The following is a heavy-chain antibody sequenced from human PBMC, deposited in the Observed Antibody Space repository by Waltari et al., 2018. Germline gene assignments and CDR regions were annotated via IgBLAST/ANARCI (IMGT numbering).Heavy chain of an antibody. CDR1: GGTFSSYA. D-gene: IGHD2-2*01. V-gene: IGHV1-69*04. J-gene: IGHJ6*02. Sequence: QVQLVQSGAEVKKPGSSVKVSCKASGGTFSSYAISWVRQAPGQGLEWMGRIIPILGIANYAQKFQGRVTITADKSTSTAYMELSSLRSEDTAVYYCAREDIVVVPAAEYYYYGMDVWGQGTTVTVSS. CDR3: AREDIVVVPAAEYYYYGMDV. CDR2: IIPILGIA.